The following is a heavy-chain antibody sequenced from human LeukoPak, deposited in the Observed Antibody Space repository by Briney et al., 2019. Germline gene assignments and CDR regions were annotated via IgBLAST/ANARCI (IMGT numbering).Heavy chain of an antibody. CDR3: ARGGIVVVTAIRGAFDI. J-gene: IGHJ3*02. Sequence: ASVKVSFKASGGTFSSYAISWVRQAPGQGLEWMGGIIPIFGTANYARKFQGKVTITADESTSTAYMELSSLRSEDTAVYYCARGGIVVVTAIRGAFDIWGQGTMVTVSS. CDR1: GGTFSSYA. CDR2: IIPIFGTA. D-gene: IGHD2-21*02. V-gene: IGHV1-69*13.